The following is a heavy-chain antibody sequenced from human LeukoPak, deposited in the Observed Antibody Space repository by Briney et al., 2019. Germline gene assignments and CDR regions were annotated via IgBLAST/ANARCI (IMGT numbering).Heavy chain of an antibody. V-gene: IGHV4-59*01. Sequence: SETLSLTRTVSGGSMSSYYWGWIRQPPGRGLEWIGYTYYTGGTNYSPSLKSRVTISVDTSKNQFSLKLSSVTAADTAVYYCARAAYYYDSSGLDYWGQGTLVTVSS. D-gene: IGHD3-22*01. CDR1: GGSMSSYY. CDR3: ARAAYYYDSSGLDY. J-gene: IGHJ4*02. CDR2: TYYTGGT.